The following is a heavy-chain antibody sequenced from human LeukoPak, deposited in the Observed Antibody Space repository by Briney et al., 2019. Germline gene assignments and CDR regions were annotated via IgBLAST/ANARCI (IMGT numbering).Heavy chain of an antibody. Sequence: GGSLRLSCAASGFTFSSYGMHWVRQAPGKGLEWVAVIWYDGSNRYYADSVKGRFTISRDNSKNTLYLQMNSLRAEDTAVYYCARDVVYYYDSSGYYYWGQGTLVTVSS. CDR1: GFTFSSYG. V-gene: IGHV3-33*08. J-gene: IGHJ4*02. CDR2: IWYDGSNR. CDR3: ARDVVYYYDSSGYYY. D-gene: IGHD3-22*01.